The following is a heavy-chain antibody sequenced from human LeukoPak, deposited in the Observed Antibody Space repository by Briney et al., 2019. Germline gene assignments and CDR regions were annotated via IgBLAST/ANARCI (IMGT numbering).Heavy chain of an antibody. CDR1: GFTFSSYA. Sequence: GGSLRLSCAASGFTFSSYAMHWVRQAPGKGLEWVAVISYDGSDKYYADSVKGRLTISRDNSKNTLYLQMNSLRAEDTAVYHCARDIEGEGYFDYWGQGTLVTVSS. J-gene: IGHJ4*02. V-gene: IGHV3-30*04. D-gene: IGHD3-16*01. CDR3: ARDIEGEGYFDY. CDR2: ISYDGSDK.